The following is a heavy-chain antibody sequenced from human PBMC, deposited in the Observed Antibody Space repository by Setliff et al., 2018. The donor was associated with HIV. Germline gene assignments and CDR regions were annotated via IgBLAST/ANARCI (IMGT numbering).Heavy chain of an antibody. CDR2: IKQDGSEK. J-gene: IGHJ4*02. V-gene: IGHV3-7*01. CDR3: AKDGDYSNWDYDY. Sequence: GGSLRLSWAASGFTVTTYWMSWVRQAPGKGLEWVANIKQDGSEKYYLDSVKGRFTISRDNSKNTLYLQMNSLRAEDTAVYYCAKDGDYSNWDYDYWGQGTLVTVSS. D-gene: IGHD4-4*01. CDR1: GFTVTTYW.